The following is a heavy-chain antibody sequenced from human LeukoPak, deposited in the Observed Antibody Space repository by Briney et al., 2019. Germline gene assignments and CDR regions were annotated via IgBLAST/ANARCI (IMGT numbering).Heavy chain of an antibody. Sequence: SETLSLTCTVSGGSISSSSYYWGWIRQPPGKGLEWIGSIYYSGSTYYNPPLKSRVTISVDTSKNQFSLKLSSVTAADTAVYYCARHIVVVVAASYSDWFDPWGQGTLVTVSS. V-gene: IGHV4-39*01. CDR3: ARHIVVVVAASYSDWFDP. CDR1: GGSISSSSYY. D-gene: IGHD2-15*01. CDR2: IYYSGST. J-gene: IGHJ5*02.